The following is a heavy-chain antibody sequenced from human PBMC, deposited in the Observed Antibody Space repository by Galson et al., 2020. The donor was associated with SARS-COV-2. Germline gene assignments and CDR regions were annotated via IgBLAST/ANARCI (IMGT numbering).Heavy chain of an antibody. J-gene: IGHJ5*02. D-gene: IGHD2-8*01. V-gene: IGHV3-48*01. CDR1: GFTFGTYN. Sequence: GGSLRLSCAASGFTFGTYNMNWVRQAPGKGLEWVSYISSSSSTIYYADSVKGRFTISRDNAKNSLYLQMNSLRAEDTAVYYCARGPFVLMVYVSNNWFDPWGQGTLVTVSS. CDR3: ARGPFVLMVYVSNNWFDP. CDR2: ISSSSSTI.